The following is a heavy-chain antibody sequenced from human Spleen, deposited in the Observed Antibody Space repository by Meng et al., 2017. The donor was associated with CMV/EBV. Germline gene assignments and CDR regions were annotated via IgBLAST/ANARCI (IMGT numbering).Heavy chain of an antibody. V-gene: IGHV4-30-4*08. CDR2: IYYSGGT. D-gene: IGHD3-3*01. CDR1: GGSISSGDYY. Sequence: SETLSLTCTVSGGSISSGDYYWIWIRQPPGKGLEWIGYIYYSGGTYYNSSLKSRITISVDTSKNQFSLTLSSVTAADTAAYYCARVMVYDFWSGYCDYWGQGTLVTVSS. CDR3: ARVMVYDFWSGYCDY. J-gene: IGHJ4*02.